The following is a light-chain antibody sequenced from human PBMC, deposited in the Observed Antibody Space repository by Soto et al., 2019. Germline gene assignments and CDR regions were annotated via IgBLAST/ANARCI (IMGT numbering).Light chain of an antibody. CDR1: QNIERY. V-gene: IGKV1-39*01. CDR2: DAS. J-gene: IGKJ1*01. Sequence: DIQMTQSPSTLSASVGDRVIITCRAGQNIERYMAWYQQKPGRAPSLIIYDASSLERGVPSRFSGSGSGTEFTLTISSLQPEDFATYYCQQSYSTLWTFGQGTKVDIK. CDR3: QQSYSTLWT.